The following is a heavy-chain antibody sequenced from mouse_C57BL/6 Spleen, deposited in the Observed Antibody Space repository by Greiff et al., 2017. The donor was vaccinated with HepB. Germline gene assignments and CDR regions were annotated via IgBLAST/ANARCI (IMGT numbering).Heavy chain of an antibody. CDR1: GFTFSDYG. CDR3: ARGVTRDWYFDV. Sequence: VQLQESGGGLVKPGGSLKLSCAASGFTFSDYGMHWVRQAPEKGLEWVAYISSGSSTIYYADTVKGRFTISRDNAKNTLFLQMTSLRSEDTAMYYCARGVTRDWYFDVWGTGTTVTVSS. J-gene: IGHJ1*03. CDR2: ISSGSSTI. V-gene: IGHV5-17*01. D-gene: IGHD2-3*01.